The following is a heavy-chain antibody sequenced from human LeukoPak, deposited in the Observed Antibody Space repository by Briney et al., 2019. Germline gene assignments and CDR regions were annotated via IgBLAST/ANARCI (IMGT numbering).Heavy chain of an antibody. J-gene: IGHJ4*02. CDR2: ISYDGSNE. D-gene: IGHD3-22*01. CDR1: GFTFSSYV. Sequence: GGSLRLSCAASGFTFSSYVMHWVRQAPGKGLEWVAIISYDGSNEYYADSVKGRFTISRDNSKNTLYLQMNSLRAADTAVYYCASPYYYDRSSYYHFIDHWGRGTLVTVSS. CDR3: ASPYYYDRSSYYHFIDH. V-gene: IGHV3-30*04.